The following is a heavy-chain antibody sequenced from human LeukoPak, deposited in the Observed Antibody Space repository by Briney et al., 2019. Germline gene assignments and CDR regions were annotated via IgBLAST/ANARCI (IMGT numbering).Heavy chain of an antibody. Sequence: PSETLSLTCAVYGGSFRGYYWSWIRQPPGKGLEWSGEINHSGSTNYNPSLKSRVTISLDTSMKKFSLKPNSVTAADTAVYYCASTERCSTTCPLDYWGQGTLVTVSS. D-gene: IGHD2-2*01. CDR3: ASTERCSTTCPLDY. V-gene: IGHV4-34*01. CDR2: INHSGST. CDR1: GGSFRGYY. J-gene: IGHJ4*02.